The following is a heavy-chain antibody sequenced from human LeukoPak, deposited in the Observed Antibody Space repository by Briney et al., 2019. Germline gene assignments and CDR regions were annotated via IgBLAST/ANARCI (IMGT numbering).Heavy chain of an antibody. CDR1: GYTFTSYY. V-gene: IGHV1-46*01. D-gene: IGHD6-13*01. J-gene: IGHJ5*02. CDR3: ARDAFSSSWYPDWFDP. CDR2: INPSGGST. Sequence: ASVKVSCKASGYTFTSYYMHWVRQAPGQGLEWMGIINPSGGSTSYAQKFQGRVTMTRDTSTSTAYMELRSLRSDDTAVYYCARDAFSSSWYPDWFDPWGQGTLVTVSS.